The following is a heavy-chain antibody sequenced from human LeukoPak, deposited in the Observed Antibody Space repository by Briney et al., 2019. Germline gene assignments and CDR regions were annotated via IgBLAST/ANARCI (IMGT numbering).Heavy chain of an antibody. CDR1: GFTFSSYA. J-gene: IGHJ6*03. CDR3: AKLGDTGGTRGYYYYMDV. V-gene: IGHV3-23*01. CDR2: ISGSGGST. D-gene: IGHD4-23*01. Sequence: PGGSLRLSCAASGFTFSSYAMSWVRQAPGKGLEWVSAISGSGGSTYYADSVKGRFTISRDNSKNTLYLQMNSLRAEDTAVYYCAKLGDTGGTRGYYYYMDVWGKGTTVTVSS.